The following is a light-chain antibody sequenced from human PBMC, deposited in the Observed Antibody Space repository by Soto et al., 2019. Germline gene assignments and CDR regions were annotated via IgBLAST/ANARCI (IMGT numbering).Light chain of an antibody. CDR1: SSDVGGYNY. J-gene: IGLJ2*01. V-gene: IGLV2-14*01. Sequence: QSALTQPAAVSGSPGQSITISCTGTSSDVGGYNYVSWYQQHPGKAPKLLIYEVSNRPSGVSNRFSGPKSGNTASLTISGLQAEDEADYYCSSYTSSSTLGLVFGGGTKVTVL. CDR3: SSYTSSSTLGLV. CDR2: EVS.